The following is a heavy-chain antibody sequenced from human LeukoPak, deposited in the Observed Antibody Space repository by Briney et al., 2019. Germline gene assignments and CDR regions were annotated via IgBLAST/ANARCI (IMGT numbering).Heavy chain of an antibody. J-gene: IGHJ4*02. D-gene: IGHD5-12*01. CDR1: GGSFSDHH. Sequence: SETLSLMCVVYGGSFSDHHWTWIRQSPGKGLEWIGEINHSGTTNYHPPLKSRVTISMDSSKNQFSLKLTSVTFADTAVYYCARGRVAPDYWGQGTLVTVSS. CDR2: INHSGTT. V-gene: IGHV4-34*01. CDR3: ARGRVAPDY.